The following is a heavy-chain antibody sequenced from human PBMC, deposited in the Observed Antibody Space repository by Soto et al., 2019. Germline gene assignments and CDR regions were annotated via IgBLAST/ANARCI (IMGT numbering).Heavy chain of an antibody. D-gene: IGHD2-8*01. CDR3: ARQGSNGAYYYYGMDV. Sequence: PGESLKISCKGSGYRSSSYWIAWVRQMPGKGLEWMGIIYPGDSDTRYSPSFQGQVTMSVDKSNSTAYLHWSSLKASDTAMYYCARQGSNGAYYYYGMDVWGQGTTVTVSS. V-gene: IGHV5-51*01. J-gene: IGHJ6*02. CDR2: IYPGDSDT. CDR1: GYRSSSYW.